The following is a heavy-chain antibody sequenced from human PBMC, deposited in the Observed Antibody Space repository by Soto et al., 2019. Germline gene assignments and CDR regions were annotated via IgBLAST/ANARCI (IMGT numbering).Heavy chain of an antibody. V-gene: IGHV3-23*01. J-gene: IGHJ4*02. CDR2: IGGSGAPT. CDR3: ASKLTFGSSSDY. Sequence: LRLSCAASGFTFSNYAMNWVRQAPGKGLEWVSTIGGSGAPTYYADSVRGRFTISRDNSKNTLYLQMNSLRDEDTAVYFCASKLTFGSSSDYWGQGTLVTVSS. CDR1: GFTFSNYA. D-gene: IGHD3-10*01.